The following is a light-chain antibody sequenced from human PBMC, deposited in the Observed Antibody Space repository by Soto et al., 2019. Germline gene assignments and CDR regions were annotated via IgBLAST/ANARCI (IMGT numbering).Light chain of an antibody. CDR1: SSDVGSYNR. CDR3: SSYTSTSPYV. V-gene: IGLV2-18*02. J-gene: IGLJ1*01. CDR2: EVS. Sequence: QSVLTQPPSVSGSPGQSITISCTGTSSDVGSYNRVSWYQQPPGTAPKLMIYEVSNRPSGVPDRFAGSKSGNTASLTISGLPAEDEDDYYCSSYTSTSPYVFGTGTKVTVL.